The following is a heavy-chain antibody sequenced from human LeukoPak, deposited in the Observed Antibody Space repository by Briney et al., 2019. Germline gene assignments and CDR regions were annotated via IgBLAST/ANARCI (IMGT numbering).Heavy chain of an antibody. V-gene: IGHV3-66*01. D-gene: IGHD2-8*01. CDR1: GFTVSSNY. J-gene: IGHJ4*02. CDR3: ARDWVQYDLPRYSDC. CDR2: LYSGGGT. Sequence: GRSLRLSCAASGFTVSSNYMSWVRQAPGKGLEWVSGLYSGGGTYYADSAKGRFDISRDNSKNTLYLQMNSLRAEDTAVYYCARDWVQYDLPRYSDCWGQGALVTVSS.